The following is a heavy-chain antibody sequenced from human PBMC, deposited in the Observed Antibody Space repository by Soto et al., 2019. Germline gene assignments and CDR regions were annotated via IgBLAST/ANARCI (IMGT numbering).Heavy chain of an antibody. D-gene: IGHD2-15*01. CDR1: GGTFSSYA. CDR3: ARAWCSGGSCPLPYYYYYYGMDV. V-gene: IGHV1-69*13. J-gene: IGHJ6*02. CDR2: IIPIFGTA. Sequence: RASVKVSCKASGGTFSSYAISWVRQAPGQGLEWMGGIIPIFGTANYAQKFQGRVTITADESTSTAYMELSSLRSEDTAVYYCARAWCSGGSCPLPYYYYYYGMDVWGQGTTVTVSS.